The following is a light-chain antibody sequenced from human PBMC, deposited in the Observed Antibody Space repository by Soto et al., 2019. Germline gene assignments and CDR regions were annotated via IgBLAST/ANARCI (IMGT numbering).Light chain of an antibody. CDR3: SSYAGSDKSI. CDR2: EVS. J-gene: IGLJ2*01. V-gene: IGLV2-8*01. CDR1: SSDVGGYNY. Sequence: QSALTQPPSASGSPGQSVTISCTGTSSDVGGYNYVSWYQHHPGKAPKALIYEVSKRPSGVPDRFSGSKSGNTASLTVSGLQADDEADYYCSSYAGSDKSIFGGGTKLTVL.